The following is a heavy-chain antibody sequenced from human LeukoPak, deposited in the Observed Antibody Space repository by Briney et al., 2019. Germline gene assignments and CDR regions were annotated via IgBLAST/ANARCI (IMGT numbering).Heavy chain of an antibody. J-gene: IGHJ3*02. Sequence: GSLRLSCAASGFTFSSYAMHWVRQAPGKGLDWAAVISSDGNTQYYADSAKGRFTISRDNSNNTLYLQMNSLRTDDTAIYYCARRRIVGSTDDAFDIWGQGTMVTLSS. CDR2: ISSDGNTQ. V-gene: IGHV3-30-3*01. CDR3: ARRRIVGSTDDAFDI. D-gene: IGHD1-26*01. CDR1: GFTFSSYA.